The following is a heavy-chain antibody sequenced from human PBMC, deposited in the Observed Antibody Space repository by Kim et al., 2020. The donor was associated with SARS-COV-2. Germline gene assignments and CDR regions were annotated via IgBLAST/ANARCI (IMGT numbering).Heavy chain of an antibody. J-gene: IGHJ5*02. V-gene: IGHV1-46*01. D-gene: IGHD1-1*01. CDR3: ARDNSMDDVSWWFDP. CDR1: GFPFTSYY. CDR2: MNPSGTGT. Sequence: ASVKVSCKASGFPFTSYYMHWVRQAPGQGLEWMALMNPSGTGTNYAQKFQGRVTVTRDTSTNTDYMELSSLRSEDTAVYYCARDNSMDDVSWWFDPWGQGTLVTVSS.